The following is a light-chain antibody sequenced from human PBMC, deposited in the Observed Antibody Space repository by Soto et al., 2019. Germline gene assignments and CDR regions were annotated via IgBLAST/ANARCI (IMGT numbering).Light chain of an antibody. CDR1: QSISSW. Sequence: DIQMTQSPSTLSASVGDRVTITCRASQSISSWLAWYQQKPGKAPKLLIYDASSLESGVPSRFSGSGSGTEFTLTISSLQPDDFAPYYCQQQGTFGQGTKVEIK. V-gene: IGKV1-5*01. CDR3: QQQGT. J-gene: IGKJ1*01. CDR2: DAS.